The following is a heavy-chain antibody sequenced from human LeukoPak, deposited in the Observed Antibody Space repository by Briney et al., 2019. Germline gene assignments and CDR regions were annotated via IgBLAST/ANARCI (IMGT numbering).Heavy chain of an antibody. J-gene: IGHJ5*02. D-gene: IGHD2-2*01. CDR1: GGSISSYY. CDR3: ARGLKELGYCSSTSCLSNWFDP. V-gene: IGHV4-4*07. CDR2: IYTSGST. Sequence: SETLSLTCTVSGGSISSYYWSWIRQPAGKGLEWIGRIYTSGSTNYNPSLKSRVTMSVDTSKNQFSLKLSSVTAADTAVYYCARGLKELGYCSSTSCLSNWFDPWGQGTLVTVSS.